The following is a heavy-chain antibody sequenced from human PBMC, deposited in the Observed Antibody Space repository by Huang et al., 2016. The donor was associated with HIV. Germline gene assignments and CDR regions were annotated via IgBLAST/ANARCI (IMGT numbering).Heavy chain of an antibody. CDR1: VSRGSISSGGHY. J-gene: IGHJ4*02. CDR2: IYCRGTT. D-gene: IGHD3-22*01. V-gene: IGHV4-30-4*08. Sequence: QVQLQESGPGLVKPSQTLSLTCTVSVSRGSISSGGHYWYGVRQSPGKGLEWIGYIYCRGTTYYNPSLRRRVPMSIDTSKSQFALKLTSVTAADTAVYYCARGLVYGRSGYCDHWGQGTLVTVSS. CDR3: ARGLVYGRSGYCDH.